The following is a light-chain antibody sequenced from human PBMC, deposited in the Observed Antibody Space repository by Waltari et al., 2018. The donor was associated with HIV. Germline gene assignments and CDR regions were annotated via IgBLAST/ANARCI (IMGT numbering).Light chain of an antibody. V-gene: IGLV2-23*02. CDR2: EVS. Sequence: QSALTQPASVSGSPGQSTPISCTGTSSAVGGYNIVSWYQQHPGKAPKLMIYEVSKRPSGVSNRFSGSKSGNTASLTISGLQAEDEADYYCCAYAGSTTYVIFGGGTKLTVL. CDR3: CAYAGSTTYVI. CDR1: SSAVGGYNI. J-gene: IGLJ2*01.